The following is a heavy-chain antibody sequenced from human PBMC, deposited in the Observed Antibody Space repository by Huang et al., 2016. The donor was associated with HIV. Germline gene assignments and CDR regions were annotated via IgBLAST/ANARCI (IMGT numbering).Heavy chain of an antibody. CDR2: IYYSGST. D-gene: IGHD3-16*01. Sequence: QVQLQESGPGLVKPSETLSLTCTVSGGSFSSHYWSWIRQPPGKGLEWIGSIYYSGSTNDSPSRKSRVTISVDSSKNLFSLKLSSVTAADTAVYYCARDRMITFGGVYAGPRFGYWGQGTLVTVSS. CDR1: GGSFSSHY. J-gene: IGHJ4*02. CDR3: ARDRMITFGGVYAGPRFGY. V-gene: IGHV4-59*11.